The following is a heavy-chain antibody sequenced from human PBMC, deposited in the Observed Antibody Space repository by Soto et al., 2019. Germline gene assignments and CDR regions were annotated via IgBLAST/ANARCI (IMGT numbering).Heavy chain of an antibody. D-gene: IGHD5-12*01. CDR1: GFTFSSYA. V-gene: IGHV3-30-3*01. Sequence: QVQLVESGGGVVQPGRSLRLSCAASGFTFSSYAMHWVRQAPGKGLEWVAVISYDGSNKYYADSVKGRFTISRDNSKNTLYMQMNSLKAEETAVYYWARDDYRFNSSYGFSMDVWGQGTTVTVSS. CDR2: ISYDGSNK. CDR3: ARDDYRFNSSYGFSMDV. J-gene: IGHJ6*02.